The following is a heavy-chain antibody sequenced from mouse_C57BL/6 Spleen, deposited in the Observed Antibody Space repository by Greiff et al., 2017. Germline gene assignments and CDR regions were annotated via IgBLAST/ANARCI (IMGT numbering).Heavy chain of an antibody. CDR3: ARFTTVGNFDD. V-gene: IGHV1-81*01. Sequence: VQLQESGAELARPGASVKLSCKASGYTFTSYGISWVKQRTGQGLEWIGEIYPRSGNTYYNEKFKGKATLTADKSSSTAYMELRSLTSEDSAVYVCARFTTVGNFDDWGQGTTLTVAS. J-gene: IGHJ2*01. D-gene: IGHD1-1*01. CDR2: IYPRSGNT. CDR1: GYTFTSYG.